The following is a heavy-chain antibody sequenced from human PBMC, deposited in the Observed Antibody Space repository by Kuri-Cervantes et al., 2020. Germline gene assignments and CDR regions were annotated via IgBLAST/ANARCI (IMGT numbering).Heavy chain of an antibody. CDR1: GGSISSGSYY. J-gene: IGHJ5*02. Sequence: LRLSCTVSGGSISSGSYYWSWIRQPAGKGLEWIGRIYTSGSTNYNPSLKSRVTISVDTSKNQFSLKLSSVTAADTAVYYCARIRNWFDPWGQGTLVTVSS. D-gene: IGHD3-16*01. CDR2: IYTSGST. CDR3: ARIRNWFDP. V-gene: IGHV4-61*02.